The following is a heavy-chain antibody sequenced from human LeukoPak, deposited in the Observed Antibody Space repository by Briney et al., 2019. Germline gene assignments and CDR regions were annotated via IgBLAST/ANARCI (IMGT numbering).Heavy chain of an antibody. J-gene: IGHJ4*02. CDR2: INSDGRTT. D-gene: IGHD6-19*01. CDR1: GFTVSSNY. CDR3: ARDVSYSSGLDFDY. V-gene: IGHV3-74*01. Sequence: SGGSLRLSCAASGFTVSSNYMSWVRQAPGKGLVWVSRINSDGRTTSYADSVKGRFTISRDNAKNTLYLQMNSLRAEDTAVYYCARDVSYSSGLDFDYWGLGTLVTVSS.